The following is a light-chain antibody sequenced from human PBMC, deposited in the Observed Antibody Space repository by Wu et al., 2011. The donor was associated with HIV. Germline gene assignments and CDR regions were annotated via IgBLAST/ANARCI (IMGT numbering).Light chain of an antibody. Sequence: SCRASQSVSNSLAWYQQKPGQAPRLLIYETSSRATGIPYRFSGMGLGLDFTLTISRLEPEDFTVYYCQRYGSSPYTFGQGTKLEIK. J-gene: IGKJ2*01. CDR1: QSVSNS. CDR3: QRYGSSPYT. CDR2: ETS. V-gene: IGKV3-20*01.